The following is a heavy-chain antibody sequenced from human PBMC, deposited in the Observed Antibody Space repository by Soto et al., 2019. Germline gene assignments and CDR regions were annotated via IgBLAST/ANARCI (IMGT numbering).Heavy chain of an antibody. CDR3: ARGGTTVVTYTDY. CDR1: GFTFSSYS. V-gene: IGHV3-21*01. Sequence: EVQLLESGGGLVQPGGSLRLSCAASGFTFSSYSMNWVRQAPGKGLEWVSSISSSSSYIYYADSVKGRFTISRDNAKNSLYLQMNSLRAEDTAVYYCARGGTTVVTYTDYWGQGTLVTVSS. J-gene: IGHJ4*02. CDR2: ISSSSSYI. D-gene: IGHD4-17*01.